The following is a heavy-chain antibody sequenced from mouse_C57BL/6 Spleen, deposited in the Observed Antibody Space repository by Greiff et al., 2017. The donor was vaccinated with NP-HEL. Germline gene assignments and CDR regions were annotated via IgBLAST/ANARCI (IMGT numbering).Heavy chain of an antibody. V-gene: IGHV1-81*01. D-gene: IGHD1-1*01. CDR2: IYPRSGNT. J-gene: IGHJ2*01. Sequence: QVQLQQSGAELARPGASVKLSCKASGYTFTSYGISWVKQRTGQGLEWIGEIYPRSGNTYYNEKFKGKATLTADKSSSTAYMELRSLTSEDSAVYFCARSEDYGSSYGYFDYWGQGTTLTVSS. CDR3: ARSEDYGSSYGYFDY. CDR1: GYTFTSYG.